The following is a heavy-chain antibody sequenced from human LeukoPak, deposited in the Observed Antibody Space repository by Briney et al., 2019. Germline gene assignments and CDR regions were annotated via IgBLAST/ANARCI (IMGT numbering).Heavy chain of an antibody. Sequence: SETLSLTCTVSGGSIRSHYWSWVRQPPGKGLEWIGYIYDSGSTKYNPSLKSRVTISVDTSKNQFSLRLNSVTAADTAMYYCAKAGRATQKHYDFWSERLHYSCMDVWGKGTTVTVSS. CDR3: AKAGRATQKHYDFWSERLHYSCMDV. V-gene: IGHV4-59*11. CDR2: IYDSGST. CDR1: GGSIRSHY. D-gene: IGHD3-3*01. J-gene: IGHJ6*03.